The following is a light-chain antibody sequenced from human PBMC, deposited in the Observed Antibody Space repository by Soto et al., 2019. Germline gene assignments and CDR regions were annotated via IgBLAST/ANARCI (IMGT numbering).Light chain of an antibody. CDR2: AAS. CDR1: QGISSY. CDR3: QQRNSYPIT. Sequence: AIRMTQSPSSFSASTGDRVTITCRASQGISSYLAWYQQKPGKAPKLLIYAASTLQSGVPSRFSGSGSGTEFTLTISSLQPEDFATYYCQQRNSYPITFGQGTRLEIK. V-gene: IGKV1-8*01. J-gene: IGKJ5*01.